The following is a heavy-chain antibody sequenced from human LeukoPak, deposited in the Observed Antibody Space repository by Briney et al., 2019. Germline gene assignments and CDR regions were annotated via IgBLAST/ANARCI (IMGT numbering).Heavy chain of an antibody. J-gene: IGHJ4*02. CDR2: ISGSGGST. CDR3: ARTPYDFWSASYSYYFDY. V-gene: IGHV3-23*01. D-gene: IGHD3-3*01. Sequence: GGSLRLSCAASGFTFSSYGTSWVRQAPGKGLEWVSAISGSGGSTYYADSVKGRFTISRDNSKNTLYLQMNSLRAEDTAVFYCARTPYDFWSASYSYYFDYWGQGTLVTVSS. CDR1: GFTFSSYG.